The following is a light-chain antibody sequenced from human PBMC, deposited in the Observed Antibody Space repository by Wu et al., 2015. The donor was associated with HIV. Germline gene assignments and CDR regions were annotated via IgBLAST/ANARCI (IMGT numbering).Light chain of an antibody. J-gene: IGKJ2*01. CDR2: DVS. V-gene: IGKV1-5*03. Sequence: EIQMTQSPSSLSASVGDRVTITCRASQSVSNYLAWYQQRPGEAPKLLVYDVSRLHSGVASRFSGSGSGTQFTLTINNLQPGDVGTYFCQEYSSYSRYTFGQGTKLDI. CDR3: QEYSSYSRYT. CDR1: QSVSNY.